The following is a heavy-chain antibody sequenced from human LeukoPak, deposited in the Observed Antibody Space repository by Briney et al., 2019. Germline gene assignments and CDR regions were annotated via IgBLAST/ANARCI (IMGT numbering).Heavy chain of an antibody. D-gene: IGHD1-26*01. CDR2: FDPEDGET. CDR1: GYTLTELS. V-gene: IGHV1-24*01. CDR3: ATVGEIWDLPYFDY. Sequence: ASVKVSCKVSGYTLTELSMHWVRQPPGKGLEWMGGFDPEDGETIYAQKFQGRVTMTEDTSTDTAYMELSSLRSEDTAVYYCATVGEIWDLPYFDYWGQGTLVTVSS. J-gene: IGHJ4*02.